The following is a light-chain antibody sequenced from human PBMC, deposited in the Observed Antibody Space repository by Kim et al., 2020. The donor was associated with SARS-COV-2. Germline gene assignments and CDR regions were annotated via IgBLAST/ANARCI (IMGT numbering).Light chain of an antibody. CDR3: NSRDSSGNHLV. Sequence: ALGQTVPITCQRASLGSYYVSWYQQNPGQAPVRVIYGKNHRPSGVPDRFSGSNSGNTASLTITGAQAEDEADYYCNSRDSSGNHLVFGGGTQLTVL. CDR2: GKN. J-gene: IGLJ3*02. V-gene: IGLV3-19*01. CDR1: SLGSYY.